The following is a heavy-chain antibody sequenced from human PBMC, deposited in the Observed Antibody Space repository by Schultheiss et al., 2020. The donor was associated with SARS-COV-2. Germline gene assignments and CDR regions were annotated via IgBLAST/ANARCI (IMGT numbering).Heavy chain of an antibody. Sequence: SETLSLTCTVSGGSISSYYWSWIRQPPGKGLEWIGRIYTSGSTNYNPSLKSRVTMSVDTSKNQFSLKLSSVTAADTAVYYCARARAAPPLDYYYYMDVWGKGTTVTVSS. V-gene: IGHV4-4*07. D-gene: IGHD2-15*01. J-gene: IGHJ6*03. CDR2: IYTSGST. CDR1: GGSISSYY. CDR3: ARARAAPPLDYYYYMDV.